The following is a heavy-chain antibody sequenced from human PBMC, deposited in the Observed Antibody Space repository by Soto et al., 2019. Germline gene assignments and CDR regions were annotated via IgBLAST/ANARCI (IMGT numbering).Heavy chain of an antibody. J-gene: IGHJ5*02. D-gene: IGHD6-6*01. CDR2: INPNSGGT. CDR3: ETRIAARPGWFDP. Sequence: ASVKVSCKASGYTFTSCGISWVRQAPGQGLEWMGWINPNSGGTNYAQKFQGRVTMTRDTSISTAYMELSRLRSDDTAVYYCETRIAARPGWFDPWGQGTMVTVSA. V-gene: IGHV1-2*02. CDR1: GYTFTSCG.